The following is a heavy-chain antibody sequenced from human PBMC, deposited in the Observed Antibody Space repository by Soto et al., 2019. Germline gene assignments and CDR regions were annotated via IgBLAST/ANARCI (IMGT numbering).Heavy chain of an antibody. CDR2: IYHSGTT. J-gene: IGHJ5*02. CDR1: GGSICSGGYS. V-gene: IGHV4-30-2*01. Sequence: PSETLSLTCAVSGGSICSGGYSGSWIRQPPGKGLEWIGYIYHSGTTNYNPSLKSRLTISLDTSKNQFSLKLSSVIAADTAVYFCARGGPSSKWLDPWGQGIQVTVSS. CDR3: ARGGPSSKWLDP.